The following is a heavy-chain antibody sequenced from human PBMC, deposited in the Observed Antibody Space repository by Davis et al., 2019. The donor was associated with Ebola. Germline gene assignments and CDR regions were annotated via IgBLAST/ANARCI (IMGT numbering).Heavy chain of an antibody. CDR2: IYTSGST. D-gene: IGHD3-10*01. Sequence: SETLSPTCTVSGGSVASGSYYWSWIRQPAGKGLEWIGHIYTSGSTNYNPSLDSRVAMSLDTSKNLFSLRLDYATAADTAVYYCTREASGSGKYSLRHSDYWGQGVLVTVSS. J-gene: IGHJ4*02. CDR1: GGSVASGSYY. V-gene: IGHV4-61*09. CDR3: TREASGSGKYSLRHSDY.